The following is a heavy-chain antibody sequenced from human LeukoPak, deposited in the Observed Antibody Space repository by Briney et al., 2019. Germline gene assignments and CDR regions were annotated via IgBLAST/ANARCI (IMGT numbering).Heavy chain of an antibody. J-gene: IGHJ6*03. Sequence: ASVKVSCKASGYTFTSYYIHWVRQAPGQVLEWMGIINPIGGSTSYAQKLQGRVTMTTDTSTSTAYMELRSLRSDDTAVYYCARMSSYYYGSGSQNNYYYYYYMDVWGKGTTVTISS. V-gene: IGHV1-46*01. CDR2: INPIGGST. CDR3: ARMSSYYYGSGSQNNYYYYYYMDV. CDR1: GYTFTSYY. D-gene: IGHD3-10*01.